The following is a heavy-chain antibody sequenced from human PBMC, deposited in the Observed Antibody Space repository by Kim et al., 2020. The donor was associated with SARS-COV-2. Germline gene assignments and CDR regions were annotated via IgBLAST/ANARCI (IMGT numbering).Heavy chain of an antibody. CDR1: GGSISSGGYY. CDR3: ARQAGYTYGNYGMDV. V-gene: IGHV4-31*03. Sequence: SETLSLTCTVSGGSISSGGYYWSWIRQHPGKGLEWIGYIYYTGNTYYNPSLKSRVTISVDTSKNQFSLKLSSVTAADTVVYYCARQAGYTYGNYGMDVWGQGTTVTVSS. D-gene: IGHD5-18*01. CDR2: IYYTGNT. J-gene: IGHJ6*02.